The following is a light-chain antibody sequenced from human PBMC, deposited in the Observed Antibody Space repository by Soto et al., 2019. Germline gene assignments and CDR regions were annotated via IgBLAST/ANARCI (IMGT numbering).Light chain of an antibody. V-gene: IGKV1-5*03. CDR1: QSIGSW. Sequence: DIQMTQSPSTLSASVGDGVTITCRASQSIGSWLAWYQQKPGKAPKLLIYKATNLQSGVPSRFSGSGSGTDFSLTISSLQSEDFAVYYCQQYNNWPPITFGQGTRLDIK. CDR2: KAT. CDR3: QQYNNWPPIT. J-gene: IGKJ5*01.